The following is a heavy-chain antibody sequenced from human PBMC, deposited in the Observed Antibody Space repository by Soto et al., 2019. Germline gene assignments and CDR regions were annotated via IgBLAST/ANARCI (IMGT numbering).Heavy chain of an antibody. CDR3: ARAHISSEISMPQTFHH. CDR2: MRSDGSNK. D-gene: IGHD2-2*01. Sequence: HPGGSLRLSCEASGFIFSNYDMYWVRQGPGEGLEWVALMRSDGSNKYYVDSVKGRFTISRDNSKNMLFLQMDSLRAEDTAVYYCARAHISSEISMPQTFHHWGPGTLVTVSS. J-gene: IGHJ1*01. CDR1: GFIFSNYD. V-gene: IGHV3-33*01.